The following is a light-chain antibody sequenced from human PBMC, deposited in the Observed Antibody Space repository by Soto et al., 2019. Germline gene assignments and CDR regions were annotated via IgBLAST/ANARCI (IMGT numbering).Light chain of an antibody. CDR2: GAS. CDR1: HSVTNNY. CDR3: QQYDSSPKT. Sequence: EIVLTQSPGTLSLSPGEGATLSCRASHSVTNNYLAWYQQTPGQAPRLLFFGASIRATGIPDRFRGSGSGADFTLTISRLEPEDSAVYHCQQYDSSPKTFGQGTKVDIK. J-gene: IGKJ1*01. V-gene: IGKV3-20*01.